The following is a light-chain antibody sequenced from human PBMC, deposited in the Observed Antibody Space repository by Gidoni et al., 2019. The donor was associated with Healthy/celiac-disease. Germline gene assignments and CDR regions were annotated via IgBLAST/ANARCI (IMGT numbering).Light chain of an antibody. CDR1: QSLLHSNGYNY. Sequence: DIVMTQSPLSLPVTPGWPASISCRSSQSLLHSNGYNYLDWYLQKPGQSPQLLIYLGSNRASGVPDRVSGSGSGTDFTLKISRVEAEDVGVYYCMQALQTPPTFGQGTKLEIK. CDR3: MQALQTPPT. V-gene: IGKV2-28*01. CDR2: LGS. J-gene: IGKJ2*01.